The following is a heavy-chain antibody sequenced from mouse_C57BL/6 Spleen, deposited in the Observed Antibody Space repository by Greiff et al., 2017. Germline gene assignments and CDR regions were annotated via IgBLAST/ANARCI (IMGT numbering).Heavy chain of an antibody. Sequence: EVQLQQSGPELVKPGASVKISCKASGYTFTDYYMNWVKPSHGKSLEWIGDINPNNGGNSYNQKFKGKATLTVDTSSSTAYMELRSLTSEDSAVYYCARWDDGYYGAMDYWGQGTSVTVSS. CDR1: GYTFTDYY. J-gene: IGHJ4*01. D-gene: IGHD2-3*01. V-gene: IGHV1-26*01. CDR2: INPNNGGN. CDR3: ARWDDGYYGAMDY.